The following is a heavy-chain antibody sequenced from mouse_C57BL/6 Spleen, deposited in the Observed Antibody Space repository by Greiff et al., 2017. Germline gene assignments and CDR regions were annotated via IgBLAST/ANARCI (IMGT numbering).Heavy chain of an antibody. J-gene: IGHJ4*01. Sequence: QVQLQQPGAELVRPGSSVKLSCKASGYTFTSYWMHWVKQRPIQGLEWIGNIDPSDSETHFNQKFKDKATLTVDKSSSTAYIQLSSLTSEDSAVYYCARKAYYSNSAMDYWGQGTSVTVSS. CDR1: GYTFTSYW. D-gene: IGHD2-5*01. V-gene: IGHV1-52*01. CDR3: ARKAYYSNSAMDY. CDR2: IDPSDSET.